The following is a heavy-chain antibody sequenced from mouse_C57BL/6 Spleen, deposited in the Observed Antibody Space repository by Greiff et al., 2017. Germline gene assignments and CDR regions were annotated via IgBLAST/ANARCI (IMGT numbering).Heavy chain of an antibody. J-gene: IGHJ2*01. D-gene: IGHD2-5*01. CDR2: IYPGDGDT. V-gene: IGHV1-82*01. CDR1: GYAFSSSW. Sequence: QVQLQQSGPELVKPGASVKISCKASGYAFSSSWMNWVKQRPGKGLEWIGRIYPGDGDTNYNGKFKGKATLTADKSSSTAYIQLSSLTAEDSAVYFCARDSNCDYWGQGTTLTVSS. CDR3: ARDSNCDY.